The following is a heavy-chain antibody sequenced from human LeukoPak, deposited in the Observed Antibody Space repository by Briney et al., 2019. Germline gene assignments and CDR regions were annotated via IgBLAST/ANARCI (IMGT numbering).Heavy chain of an antibody. V-gene: IGHV1-69*01. CDR2: IIPIFGTA. CDR1: GGTFISYA. CDR3: ARGASDPVWFDP. Sequence: SVKVSCKASGGTFISYAISWVRQAPGQGLEWMGGIIPIFGTANYAQKFQGRVTITADESTSTAYMELCSLRSEDTAVYYCARGASDPVWFDPWGQGTLVTVSS. J-gene: IGHJ5*02.